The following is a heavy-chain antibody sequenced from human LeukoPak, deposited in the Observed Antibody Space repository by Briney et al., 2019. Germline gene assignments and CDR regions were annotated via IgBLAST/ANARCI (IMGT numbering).Heavy chain of an antibody. J-gene: IGHJ4*02. CDR3: ALISRGIAVPGTEL. V-gene: IGHV4-4*02. D-gene: IGHD6-19*01. CDR2: IYHSGST. Sequence: SETLSLTCAVSGASISSNNWWSWVRQPPGKGLEWIGEIYHSGSTNYTPSPKSRVTISIDKSKNQFSLRLSSVTAADTAVYYCALISRGIAVPGTELWGQGTLVTVSS. CDR1: GASISSNNW.